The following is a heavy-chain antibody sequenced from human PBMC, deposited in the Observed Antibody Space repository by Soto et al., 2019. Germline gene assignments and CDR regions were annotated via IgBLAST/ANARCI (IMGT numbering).Heavy chain of an antibody. J-gene: IGHJ4*02. CDR2: ISGSHSTI. D-gene: IGHD6-19*01. CDR3: ARGQPVNGWPNDY. CDR1: GFTFSDYY. Sequence: GGSLRLSFAASGFTFSDYYMSCILQAPGKGLEWVSYISGSHSTIYYKKSVTGRFTISRDNANNSLYLKTNSLRAEDTAVYYCARGQPVNGWPNDYWGQGTLVTVSS. V-gene: IGHV3-11*01.